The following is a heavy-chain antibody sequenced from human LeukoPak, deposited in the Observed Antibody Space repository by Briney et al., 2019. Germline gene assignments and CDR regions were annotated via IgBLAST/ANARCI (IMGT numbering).Heavy chain of an antibody. CDR2: ISYDGSNK. CDR3: ARGGRAPERYMGDY. Sequence: GGSLRLSCAASGFTFSSYVMHWVRQAPGKGLEWVAVISYDGSNKYYADSVKGRFTISRDNSKNTLYLQMNSLRAEDTAVYYCARGGRAPERYMGDYWGQGTLVTVSS. V-gene: IGHV3-30*01. D-gene: IGHD2-15*01. CDR1: GFTFSSYV. J-gene: IGHJ4*02.